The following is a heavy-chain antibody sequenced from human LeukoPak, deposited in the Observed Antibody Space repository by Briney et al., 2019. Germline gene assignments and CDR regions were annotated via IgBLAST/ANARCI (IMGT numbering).Heavy chain of an antibody. CDR2: ISSSSSYI. Sequence: GGSLRLSCAASGFPFSTHSLNWVRQAPGKGLEWVSSISSSSSYIYYADSVKGRFTISRDNAKNSLYLQMNSLRAEDTAVYYCARAPRIAAAADYWGQGTLVTVSS. V-gene: IGHV3-21*01. CDR3: ARAPRIAAAADY. CDR1: GFPFSTHS. D-gene: IGHD6-13*01. J-gene: IGHJ4*02.